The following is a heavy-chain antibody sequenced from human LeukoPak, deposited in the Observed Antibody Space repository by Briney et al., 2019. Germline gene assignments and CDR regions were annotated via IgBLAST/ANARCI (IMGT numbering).Heavy chain of an antibody. D-gene: IGHD3-10*01. CDR1: GYTFTSYG. Sequence: ASVKVSCKASGYTFTSYGISWVRQAPGQGLEWMGWISAYNGNTNYAQKLQGRVTMTTDTSTSTAYMELRSLRSDDTAVYYCARLGGWGSYSILPSLYGMDVWGQGTTVTVSS. CDR2: ISAYNGNT. V-gene: IGHV1-18*01. CDR3: ARLGGWGSYSILPSLYGMDV. J-gene: IGHJ6*02.